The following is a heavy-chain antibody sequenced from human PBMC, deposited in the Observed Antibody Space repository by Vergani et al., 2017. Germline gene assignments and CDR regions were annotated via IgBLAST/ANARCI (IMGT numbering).Heavy chain of an antibody. D-gene: IGHD3-9*01. Sequence: QLHLQESSPGLVKPSATLSLTCTVSGGSITSSSYYWGWIRQPPGKGLEWIGNIYHSGGAYYNPSLKGRVTISVDTSKNQFSLEVTSVTAADTAIYFCARTESFILRYFHWALWGQGTLVTVSS. J-gene: IGHJ4*02. CDR3: ARTESFILRYFHWAL. CDR2: IYHSGGA. V-gene: IGHV4-39*01. CDR1: GGSITSSSYY.